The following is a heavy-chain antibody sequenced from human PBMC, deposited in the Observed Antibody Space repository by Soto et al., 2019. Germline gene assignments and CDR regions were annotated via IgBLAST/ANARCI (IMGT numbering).Heavy chain of an antibody. CDR2: VSFDGNNK. J-gene: IGHJ6*02. CDR3: AKDEEGCISSSCYSGYYGMDV. D-gene: IGHD2-2*01. CDR1: GFTFNTYG. Sequence: GGSLRLSCAASGFTFNTYGMHWVRQAPGKGLEWVAVVSFDGNNKYYADSVKDRFTISRDNSQNTLYLQMNSLRAEDTAVYYCAKDEEGCISSSCYSGYYGMDVWGQGTTVTVSS. V-gene: IGHV3-30*18.